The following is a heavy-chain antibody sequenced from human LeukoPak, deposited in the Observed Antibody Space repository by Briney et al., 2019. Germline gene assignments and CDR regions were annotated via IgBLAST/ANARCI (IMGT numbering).Heavy chain of an antibody. CDR2: INHSGST. D-gene: IGHD6-13*01. CDR3: ARGIAAAGTVRYYYYMDV. V-gene: IGHV4-39*07. Sequence: SETLSLTCTVSGGSISSSSYYWGWIRQPPGKGLEWIGEINHSGSTNYNPSLKSRVTISVDTSKNQFSLKLSSVTAADTAVYYCARGIAAAGTVRYYYYMDVWGKGTTVTVSS. J-gene: IGHJ6*03. CDR1: GGSISSSSYY.